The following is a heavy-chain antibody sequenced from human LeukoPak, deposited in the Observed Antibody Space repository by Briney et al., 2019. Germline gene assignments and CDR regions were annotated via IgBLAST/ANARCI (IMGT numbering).Heavy chain of an antibody. Sequence: SVKVSCKASGGTFSSYAISWVRQAPGQGLEWMGGIIPIFGTANYAQKFQGRVTITTDESTSTAYMELSSLRSEDTAVYYCARVTRGSSSAPDYFDYWGQGTLVTVSS. CDR1: GGTFSSYA. V-gene: IGHV1-69*05. D-gene: IGHD6-6*01. J-gene: IGHJ4*02. CDR2: IIPIFGTA. CDR3: ARVTRGSSSAPDYFDY.